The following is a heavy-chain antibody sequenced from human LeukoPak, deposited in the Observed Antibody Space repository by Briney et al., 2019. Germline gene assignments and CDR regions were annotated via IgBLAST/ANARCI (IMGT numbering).Heavy chain of an antibody. J-gene: IGHJ4*02. Sequence: GGSLRLSCAASGFTFSSYGMHWVRQAPGKGLEWVAVISYDGSNKYYADSVKGRFTISRDNSKNTLYLQMNSLRAEDTAVYYCARCIDMVRRPFDYWGQGTLVTAS. CDR1: GFTFSSYG. V-gene: IGHV3-30*03. CDR3: ARCIDMVRRPFDY. CDR2: ISYDGSNK. D-gene: IGHD3-10*01.